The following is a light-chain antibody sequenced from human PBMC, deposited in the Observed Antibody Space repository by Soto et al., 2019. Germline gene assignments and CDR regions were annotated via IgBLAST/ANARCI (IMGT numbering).Light chain of an antibody. V-gene: IGLV2-14*01. Sequence: SALTQPASVSGSPGQSITISCTGTSSDVGGYNYVSWYQQHPGKAPKLMIYDVSNRPSGVSNRFSGSKSGNTASLTISGLQAEDEADSYCSSYTSSSTLDVFGTGTKVTVL. CDR1: SSDVGGYNY. CDR3: SSYTSSSTLDV. J-gene: IGLJ1*01. CDR2: DVS.